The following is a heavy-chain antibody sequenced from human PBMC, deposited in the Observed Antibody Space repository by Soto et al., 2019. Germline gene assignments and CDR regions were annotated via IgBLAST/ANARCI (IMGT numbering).Heavy chain of an antibody. CDR1: GFTVSSNY. CDR3: ASWGFGASDAFDI. J-gene: IGHJ3*02. D-gene: IGHD3-10*01. CDR2: IYSGGST. Sequence: EVQLVESGGGLVQPGGSLRLSCAASGFTVSSNYMSWVRQAPGKGLEWVSVIYSGGSTYYADSVKGRFTISRDNSKNTLYLQMNSLRAEDTAVYYCASWGFGASDAFDIWGQGTMVTVSS. V-gene: IGHV3-66*01.